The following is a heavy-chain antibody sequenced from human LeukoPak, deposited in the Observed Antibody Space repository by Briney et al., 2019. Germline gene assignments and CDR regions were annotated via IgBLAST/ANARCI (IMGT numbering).Heavy chain of an antibody. CDR3: ARHKDQLLSSWFDP. D-gene: IGHD2-2*01. CDR1: GYSSTSYW. Sequence: GESLKISCKGSGYSSTSYWIGWVRQMPGKGLEWMGIIYPDDSDTRYSPSFQGQVTISADKSISTAYLQWSSLKASDTAMYYCARHKDQLLSSWFDPWGQGTLVTVSS. V-gene: IGHV5-51*01. CDR2: IYPDDSDT. J-gene: IGHJ5*02.